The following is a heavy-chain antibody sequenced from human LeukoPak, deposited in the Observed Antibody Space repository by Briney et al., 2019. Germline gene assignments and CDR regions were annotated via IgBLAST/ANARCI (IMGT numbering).Heavy chain of an antibody. CDR1: GFTFSSYW. V-gene: IGHV3-7*01. CDR2: IRQDGSEK. J-gene: IGHJ6*02. D-gene: IGHD3-22*01. CDR3: ARDPYYDSSGYVYYYYYGMDV. Sequence: PGGSLRLSCAASGFTFSSYWMRWVRQAPGKGLEWVAKIRQDGSEKYYVDSVKGRFTISRDNAKNSLYLQMNSLRAEDTAVYYCARDPYYDSSGYVYYYYYGMDVWGQGTTVTVSS.